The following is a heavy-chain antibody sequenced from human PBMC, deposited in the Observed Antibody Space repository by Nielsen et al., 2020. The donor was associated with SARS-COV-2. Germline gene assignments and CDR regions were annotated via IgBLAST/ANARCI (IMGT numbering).Heavy chain of an antibody. CDR2: IKQDGSEK. Sequence: GESLKISCAASGFTFSSYWMNWVRQAPGKGLEWVANIKQDGSEKYYVDSVKGRFTISRDNAKNSLYLQMNSLRAEDTAVYYCARLGSSSWYLDYWGQGTLVTVSS. CDR1: GFTFSSYW. D-gene: IGHD6-13*01. V-gene: IGHV3-7*01. J-gene: IGHJ4*02. CDR3: ARLGSSSWYLDY.